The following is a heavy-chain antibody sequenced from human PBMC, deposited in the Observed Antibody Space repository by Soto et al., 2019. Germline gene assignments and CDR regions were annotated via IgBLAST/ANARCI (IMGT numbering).Heavy chain of an antibody. V-gene: IGHV3-23*01. D-gene: IGHD3-3*01. CDR2: IKDSGSNT. J-gene: IGHJ5*02. CDR1: GFTFSTYA. Sequence: PGGSLRLSCAASGFTFSTYAINWVRQAPGKGLEWVADIKDSGSNTYYADSVKGRFTISRDNAKNTLYLQMNSLRAEDTAVYYCARVILKSVVDWFDPWGQGTLVTVS. CDR3: ARVILKSVVDWFDP.